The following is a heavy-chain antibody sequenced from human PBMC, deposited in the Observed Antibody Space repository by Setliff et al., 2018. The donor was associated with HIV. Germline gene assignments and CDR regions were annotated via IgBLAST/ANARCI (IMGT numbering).Heavy chain of an antibody. Sequence: SGPTLVNPTQTLTLTCTFSGFSLTSGMRVSWIRRPPGKALEWLARIDWDDDKIYSTSLKTRLTISKDTSKNQVVLTMTNMDPVDTATYYCAMSRSIYYYFDYWGQGALVTVSS. CDR1: GFSLTSGMR. CDR2: IDWDDDK. CDR3: AMSRSIYYYFDY. V-gene: IGHV2-70*04. D-gene: IGHD1-26*01. J-gene: IGHJ4*02.